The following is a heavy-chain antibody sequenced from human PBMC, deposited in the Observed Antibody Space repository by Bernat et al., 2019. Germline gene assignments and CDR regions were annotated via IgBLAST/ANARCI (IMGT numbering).Heavy chain of an antibody. CDR3: ARGGDGAFDP. J-gene: IGHJ5*02. CDR1: GGSISSYY. CDR2: IYYSGST. Sequence: QVQLQESGPGLVKPSETLSLTCTVSGGSISSYYWSWIRQPPGKGLEWIGYIYYSGSTNYNPSLKSRVTISVDTSKNQFSLKLSSVTAADTAVYYCARGGDGAFDPWGQGTLVTVSS. D-gene: IGHD5-24*01. V-gene: IGHV4-59*01.